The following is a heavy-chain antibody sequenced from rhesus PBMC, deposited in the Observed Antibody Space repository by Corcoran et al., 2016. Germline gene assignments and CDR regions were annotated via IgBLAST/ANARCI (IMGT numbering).Heavy chain of an antibody. D-gene: IGHD4-29*01. Sequence: QVQLQESGPGLVKPSETLSLPCAVSGGSISRRYYSWSWIRPAHGKGLEWIGYISYSGRTSYNPTLKSRVTISRDTSKNQFSLKLSSVTAADTAVYYCARPHYGSSYYFDYWGQGVLVTVSS. CDR1: GGSISRRYYS. J-gene: IGHJ4*01. CDR2: ISYSGRT. V-gene: IGHV4-122*02. CDR3: ARPHYGSSYYFDY.